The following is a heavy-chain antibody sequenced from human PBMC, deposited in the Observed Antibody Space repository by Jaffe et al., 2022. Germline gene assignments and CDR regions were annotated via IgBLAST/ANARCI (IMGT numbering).Heavy chain of an antibody. CDR3: ARQGFGELYDY. J-gene: IGHJ4*02. V-gene: IGHV4-38-2*01. CDR1: GYSISSGYY. Sequence: QVQLQESGPGLVKPSETLSLTCAVSGYSISSGYYWGWIRQPPGKGLEWIGSIYHSGSTYYNPSLKSRVTISVDTSKNQFSLKLSSVTAADTAVYYCARQGFGELYDYWGQGTLVTVSS. D-gene: IGHD3-10*01. CDR2: IYHSGST.